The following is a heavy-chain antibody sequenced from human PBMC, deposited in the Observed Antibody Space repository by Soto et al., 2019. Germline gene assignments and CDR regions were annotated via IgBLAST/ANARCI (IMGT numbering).Heavy chain of an antibody. Sequence: SETLSLTCTVSGGSISTFYWSWIRQPPGKGLEWIGYINYSGRTNYNPSLKSRVTMSLDTSKNQFSLKLRSVTAADTALFYCARYAGSSWFDYWGQGTLVTVSS. J-gene: IGHJ4*02. CDR2: INYSGRT. V-gene: IGHV4-59*01. CDR1: GGSISTFY. D-gene: IGHD6-13*01. CDR3: ARYAGSSWFDY.